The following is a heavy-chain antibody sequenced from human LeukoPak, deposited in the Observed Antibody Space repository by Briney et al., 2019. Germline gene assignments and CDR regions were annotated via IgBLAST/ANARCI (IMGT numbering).Heavy chain of an antibody. CDR3: ARDTAVGGNAFDI. CDR1: GFTFSSYW. Sequence: GGSLRLSCAASGFTFSSYWMSWVRQAPGKGLEWVANIKQDGSEKYYVDSVKGRFTISRDNAKNSLYLQMNSLRAEDTAVYYCARDTAVGGNAFDIRGQGTMVTVSS. V-gene: IGHV3-7*01. D-gene: IGHD3-16*01. J-gene: IGHJ3*02. CDR2: IKQDGSEK.